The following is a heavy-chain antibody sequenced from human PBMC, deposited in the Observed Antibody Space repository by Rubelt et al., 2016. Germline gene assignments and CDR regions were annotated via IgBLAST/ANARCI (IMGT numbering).Heavy chain of an antibody. V-gene: IGHV1-3*01. CDR2: INAGNGNK. CDR1: GYTFTSYA. Sequence: QVQLVQSGAEVKKPGASVKVSCKASGYTFTSYAMHWVRQAPGQRLEWMGWINAGNGNKKYSQKFQGRVTITRDTSAITAYMELSSLRSEDTAVYYCARVIWGSGWSNNWFDPWGQGTLVTVSS. CDR3: ARVIWGSGWSNNWFDP. D-gene: IGHD6-19*01. J-gene: IGHJ5*02.